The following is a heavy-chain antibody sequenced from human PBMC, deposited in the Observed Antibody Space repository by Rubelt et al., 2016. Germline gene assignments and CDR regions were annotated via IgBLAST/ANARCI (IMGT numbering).Heavy chain of an antibody. V-gene: IGHV4-30-2*01. CDR3: ARELRYCSSTSCYTTFDY. CDR1: GGSISSGGYS. CDR2: IYHSGST. D-gene: IGHD2-2*02. Sequence: QVQLQESGSGLVKPSQTLSLTCAVSGGSISSGGYSWSWIRQPPGKGLEWIGYIYHSGSTYYNPSLKGRGTISVDRSKNQFSLKLSAVTAADTAVYYCARELRYCSSTSCYTTFDYWGQGTLVTVSS. J-gene: IGHJ4*02.